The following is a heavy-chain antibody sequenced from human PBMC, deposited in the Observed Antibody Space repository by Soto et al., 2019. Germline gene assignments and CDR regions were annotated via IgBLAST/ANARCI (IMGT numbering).Heavy chain of an antibody. Sequence: GGSLRLSCTASGFSVSDYSVNWVRQAPGKGLEWISYISSTGDLILYGDSVKGRFTIARDVARNSLYLQMDSLRDEDSAVYYCVTWAIAVGGEGFWGPGTLVTVSS. D-gene: IGHD2-21*01. J-gene: IGHJ4*02. V-gene: IGHV3-48*02. CDR2: ISSTGDLI. CDR3: VTWAIAVGGEGF. CDR1: GFSVSDYS.